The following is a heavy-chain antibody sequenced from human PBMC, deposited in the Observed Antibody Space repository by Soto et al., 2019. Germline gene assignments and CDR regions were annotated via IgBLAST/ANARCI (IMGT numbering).Heavy chain of an antibody. CDR3: ARDLASSSWYLGGMDV. V-gene: IGHV3-48*02. CDR1: GFTFSSYS. Sequence: GGSLRLSCAASGFTFSSYSMNWVRQAPGKGLEWVSYISSSSSTIYYADSVKGRFTISRDNAKNSLYLQMNSLRDEDTAVYYCARDLASSSWYLGGMDVWGQGTTVTVSS. CDR2: ISSSSSTI. D-gene: IGHD6-13*01. J-gene: IGHJ6*02.